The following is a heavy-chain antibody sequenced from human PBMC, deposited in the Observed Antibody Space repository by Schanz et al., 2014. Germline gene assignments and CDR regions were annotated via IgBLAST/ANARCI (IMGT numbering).Heavy chain of an antibody. CDR2: IYHSGNT. CDR3: ARDRGHGDLPGDI. J-gene: IGHJ3*02. Sequence: QVQLQESGPGLVKPSGTLSLTCAVSGASISSSNWWSWVRQPPGKGLEWIGEIYHSGNTNYNASLKSRVTISVDNSKNQFSLNLSSATAADTAVYYCARDRGHGDLPGDIWGQGTMVTVSS. D-gene: IGHD4-17*01. V-gene: IGHV4-4*02. CDR1: GASISSSNW.